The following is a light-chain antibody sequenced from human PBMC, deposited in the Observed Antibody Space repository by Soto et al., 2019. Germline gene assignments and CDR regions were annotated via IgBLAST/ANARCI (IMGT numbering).Light chain of an antibody. CDR1: RSNIGSNA. CDR2: TDS. J-gene: IGLJ7*01. Sequence: QSVLTQPPSVSGTPGQRVTISCSGSRSNIGSNAVNWYQQFPGAAPKLLIYTDSQRPSGVPDRISGAKSATSASLAISGLQSDDEADYYCATWDDSLNAAVFGGGTQLTVL. CDR3: ATWDDSLNAAV. V-gene: IGLV1-44*01.